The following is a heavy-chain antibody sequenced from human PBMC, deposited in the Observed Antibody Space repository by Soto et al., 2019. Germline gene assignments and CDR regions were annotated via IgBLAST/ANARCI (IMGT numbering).Heavy chain of an antibody. V-gene: IGHV4-4*02. D-gene: IGHD5-12*01. CDR1: GGSISSSNW. CDR3: ARRTLAEMAYYGMDV. Sequence: SETLSLTCAVSGGSISSSNWWSWVRQPPGKGLEWIGEIYHSGSTNYNPSLKSRVTISVDKSKNQFSLKLSSVTAADTAVYYCARRTLAEMAYYGMDVWGQGTTVTVSS. CDR2: IYHSGST. J-gene: IGHJ6*02.